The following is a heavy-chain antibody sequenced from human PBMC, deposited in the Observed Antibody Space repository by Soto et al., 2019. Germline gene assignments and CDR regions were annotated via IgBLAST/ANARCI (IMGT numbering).Heavy chain of an antibody. CDR3: ATVGAEYSSSGDPNYGMDV. V-gene: IGHV4-34*01. J-gene: IGHJ6*02. D-gene: IGHD6-6*01. Sequence: PSETLSLTCAVYGGSFSGYYWSWIRQPPGKGLEWIGEINHSGSTNYNPSLKSRVTISVDTSKNQFSLKLSSVTAADTAVYYCATVGAEYSSSGDPNYGMDVWGQGTTVTVSS. CDR1: GGSFSGYY. CDR2: INHSGST.